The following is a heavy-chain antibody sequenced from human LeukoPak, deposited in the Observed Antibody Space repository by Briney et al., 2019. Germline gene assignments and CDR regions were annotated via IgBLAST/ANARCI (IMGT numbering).Heavy chain of an antibody. CDR1: EFTFSSYS. D-gene: IGHD4-23*01. CDR2: ITNSGNSK. Sequence: GGSLRLSCAASEFTFSSYSVNWVRQAPGKGLEWVSYITNSGNSKSYADSVKGRFTISRDNAKNSLYLQMNSLRAEDTAVYYCARDDYGGMDAFDIWGQGTMVTVSS. J-gene: IGHJ3*02. CDR3: ARDDYGGMDAFDI. V-gene: IGHV3-48*04.